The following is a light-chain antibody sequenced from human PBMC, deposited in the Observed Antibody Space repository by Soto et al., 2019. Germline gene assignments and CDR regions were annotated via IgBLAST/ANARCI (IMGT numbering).Light chain of an antibody. CDR1: SSNIASNT. CDR3: ASWDDSLNGHV. V-gene: IGLV1-44*01. CDR2: SND. J-gene: IGLJ1*01. Sequence: QALLTHHTSASGTPGQRVTVSCSGSSSNIASNTVNWYQQLPGTAPKLLIYSNDQRPSGVPDRFSASKSGTSASLAISGLQSEDEADYYCASWDDSLNGHVFGTGTKVTVL.